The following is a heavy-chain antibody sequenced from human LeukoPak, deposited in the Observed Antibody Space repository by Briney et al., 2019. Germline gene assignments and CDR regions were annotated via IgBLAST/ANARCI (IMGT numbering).Heavy chain of an antibody. CDR2: IYYSGST. J-gene: IGHJ6*02. Sequence: SETLSLTCTVSGGSISSSSYYWGWIRQPPGKGLEWIGSIYYSGSTYYNPSLKSRVTISVDTSKNQFSLKLSSVTAADTAVYYCARHPQPLTMVRGVQLFSVGNYYGMDVWGQGTTVTVSS. CDR3: ARHPQPLTMVRGVQLFSVGNYYGMDV. CDR1: GGSISSSSYY. V-gene: IGHV4-39*01. D-gene: IGHD3-10*01.